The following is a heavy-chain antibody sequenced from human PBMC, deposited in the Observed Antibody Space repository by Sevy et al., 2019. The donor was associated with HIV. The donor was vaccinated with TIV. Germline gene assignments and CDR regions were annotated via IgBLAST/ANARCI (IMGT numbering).Heavy chain of an antibody. D-gene: IGHD3-10*02. CDR1: GYTFTSYG. J-gene: IGHJ3*02. CDR2: ISAYNGNT. V-gene: IGHV1-18*01. CDR3: ARWGFTYYYVTKPTGDAFDI. Sequence: ASVKVSCKASGYTFTSYGISWVRQAPGQGLEWMGWISAYNGNTNYAQKLQGRVTMTTDTSTSTAYMELRSLRSDDTAVYYCARWGFTYYYVTKPTGDAFDIWGQGTMVTVSS.